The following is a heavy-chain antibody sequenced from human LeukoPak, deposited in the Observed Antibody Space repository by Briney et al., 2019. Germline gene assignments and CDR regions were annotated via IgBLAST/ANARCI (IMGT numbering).Heavy chain of an antibody. CDR1: GYTFTGYN. CDR3: ARIPAADDAFDI. CDR2: INPNSGGT. V-gene: IGHV1-2*02. J-gene: IGHJ3*02. Sequence: ASVKVSCKASGYTFTGYNMHWVRQAPGQGLEWMGWINPNSGGTNYAQKFQGRVTMTRDTSISTAYMELSRLRSDDTAVYYCARIPAADDAFDIWGQGTMVTVSS. D-gene: IGHD2-2*01.